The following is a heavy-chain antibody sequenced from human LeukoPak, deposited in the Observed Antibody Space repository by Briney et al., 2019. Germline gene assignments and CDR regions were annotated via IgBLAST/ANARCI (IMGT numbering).Heavy chain of an antibody. CDR2: MYSSGST. CDR1: GGSMRSYF. D-gene: IGHD4-17*01. V-gene: IGHV4-4*07. CDR3: ARHYYGDYFFDY. Sequence: SETLSLTCTVSGGSMRSYFWSWIRQPAGKGLEWIGRMYSSGSTNYNPSLKSRVTMSVETSKNQFSLRLSSVTAADTAVYYCARHYYGDYFFDYWGQGTLVTVSS. J-gene: IGHJ4*02.